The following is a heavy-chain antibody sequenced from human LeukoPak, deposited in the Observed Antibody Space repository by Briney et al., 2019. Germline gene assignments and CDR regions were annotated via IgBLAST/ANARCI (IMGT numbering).Heavy chain of an antibody. D-gene: IGHD3-22*01. J-gene: IGHJ4*02. CDR1: GGSLSGYY. Sequence: PSETLSLTCGVYGGSLSGYYCSWIRQPPGKVLEWVGEFNHSGSNNYNPSLQSRVTISVDTSKNQFSLKLSSVTDADTAVYYCARGRRRSSGYYYGVFDYWGQGTLVTVSS. CDR3: ARGRRRSSGYYYGVFDY. CDR2: FNHSGSN. V-gene: IGHV4-34*01.